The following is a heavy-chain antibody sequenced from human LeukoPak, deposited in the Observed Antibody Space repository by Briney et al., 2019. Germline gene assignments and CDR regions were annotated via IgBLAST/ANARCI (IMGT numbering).Heavy chain of an antibody. Sequence: GGSLRLSCAASGFTFSTYWMSWVRQVPGKGLEWVANIKQDGSEKYYVGSVKGRFTISRDNAKNSLYLQMNSLRGEDTALHYCARDKVAGSMAGSNFDYWGQGTLVTVSS. D-gene: IGHD6-19*01. J-gene: IGHJ4*02. CDR3: ARDKVAGSMAGSNFDY. CDR1: GFTFSTYW. CDR2: IKQDGSEK. V-gene: IGHV3-7*01.